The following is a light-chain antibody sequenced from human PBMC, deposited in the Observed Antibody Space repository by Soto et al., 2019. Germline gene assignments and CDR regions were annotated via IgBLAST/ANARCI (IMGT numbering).Light chain of an antibody. CDR1: QGINNY. CDR3: QKYDSAPRT. CDR2: TAS. V-gene: IGKV1-27*01. J-gene: IGKJ1*01. Sequence: DIQMTQSPSSLSASVGDSVTITRRASQGINNYLAWYQQKPGKVPVLLIYTASTLKPGVPSRFSGRGAGTDFTLTISSLQPEDFATYYCQKYDSAPRTFGQGTKVDIK.